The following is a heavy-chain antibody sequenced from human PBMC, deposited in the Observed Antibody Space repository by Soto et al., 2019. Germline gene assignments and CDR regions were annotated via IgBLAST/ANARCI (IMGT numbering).Heavy chain of an antibody. D-gene: IGHD5-18*01. V-gene: IGHV4-31*03. CDR2: IYYSGST. CDR1: GGSISSGGYY. Sequence: SETLSLTCTVSGGSISSGGYYWSWIRQHPGKGLEWIGYIYYSGSTYYNPSLKSRVTISVDTSKNQFSLKLSSVTAADTAVYYCARAGYPIAIDYWGQGTLVTVSS. J-gene: IGHJ4*02. CDR3: ARAGYPIAIDY.